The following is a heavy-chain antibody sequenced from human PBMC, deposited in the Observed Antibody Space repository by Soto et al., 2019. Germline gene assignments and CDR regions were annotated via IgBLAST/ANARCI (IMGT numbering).Heavy chain of an antibody. Sequence: EMQLVESGGGLVKPGGSLRLSCEASGFIFSSSTMNWVRQAPGKGLEWVSSMTGSSGFTDYAASVKGRFTISRDNAKNSLYPQMHSLRAEDTGVYYCARSYLGEGVDVWGIGTTVTVSS. CDR2: MTGSSGFT. CDR1: GFIFSSST. J-gene: IGHJ6*04. CDR3: ARSYLGEGVDV. D-gene: IGHD3-10*01. V-gene: IGHV3-21*01.